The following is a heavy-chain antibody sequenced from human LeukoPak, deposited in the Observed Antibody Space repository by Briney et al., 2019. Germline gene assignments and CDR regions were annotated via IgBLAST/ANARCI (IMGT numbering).Heavy chain of an antibody. V-gene: IGHV4-34*01. CDR2: INHSGST. J-gene: IGHJ3*02. CDR3: ARYIVSYPHDAFDI. D-gene: IGHD1-26*01. CDR1: GGSFSGYY. Sequence: SETLSLTRAVYGGSFSGYYWSWIRQPPGKGLEWIGEINHSGSTNYNPSLKSRVTISVDTSKNQFSLKLSSVTAADTAFYYCARYIVSYPHDAFDIWGQGTMVTVSS.